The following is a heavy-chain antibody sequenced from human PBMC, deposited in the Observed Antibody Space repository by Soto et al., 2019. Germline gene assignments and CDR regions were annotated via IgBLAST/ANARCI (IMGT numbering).Heavy chain of an antibody. CDR1: GGSFSGYY. CDR3: ASQRKRYCSSTSCYGGYFDL. V-gene: IGHV4-34*01. Sequence: QVQLQQWGAGLLKPSETLSLTCAVYGGSFSGYYWSWIRQPPGNGLEWIGEINHSGSTNYNPSLMSRVTISVDTSKNHFSLKLSSVTAADTAVYYCASQRKRYCSSTSCYGGYFDLWGRGTLVTVSS. J-gene: IGHJ2*01. D-gene: IGHD2-2*01. CDR2: INHSGST.